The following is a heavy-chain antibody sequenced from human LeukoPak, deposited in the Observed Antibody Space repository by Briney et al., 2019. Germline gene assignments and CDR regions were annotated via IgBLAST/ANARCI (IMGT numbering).Heavy chain of an antibody. V-gene: IGHV4-4*02. CDR1: GGSISSNNW. D-gene: IGHD3-10*01. J-gene: IGHJ4*02. CDR2: IHHTEST. Sequence: SGTLSLTCAVSGGSISSNNWWSWFRHPPGKGLEWIGEIHHTESTNYNPSLKSRVTMSVDKSKNQISLKLSSVTAADTAVYYCAREDTYGLDYWGQGTLVTVSS. CDR3: AREDTYGLDY.